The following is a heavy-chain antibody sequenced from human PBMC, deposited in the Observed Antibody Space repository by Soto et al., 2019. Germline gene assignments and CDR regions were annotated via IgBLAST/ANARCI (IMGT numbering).Heavy chain of an antibody. Sequence: SETLSLTCTVSGCSISSYYWSWIRQPPGKGLEWIGYIYYSGSTNYNPSLKSRVTISVDTSKNQFSLKLSSVTAADTAVYYCARVLGPVTTFDAFDIWGQGTMVTVSS. D-gene: IGHD4-17*01. V-gene: IGHV4-59*01. CDR2: IYYSGST. J-gene: IGHJ3*02. CDR1: GCSISSYY. CDR3: ARVLGPVTTFDAFDI.